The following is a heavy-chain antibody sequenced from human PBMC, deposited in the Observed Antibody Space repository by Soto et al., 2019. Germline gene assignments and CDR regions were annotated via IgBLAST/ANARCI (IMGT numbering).Heavy chain of an antibody. D-gene: IGHD2-2*02. CDR2: IYYSGST. CDR1: GGSISSSSYY. J-gene: IGHJ4*02. CDR3: ARGFPDIVVVPAAIGVGSPFDY. V-gene: IGHV4-39*01. Sequence: QLQLQESGPGLVKPSETLSLTCTVSGGSISSSSYYWGWIRQPPGKGLEWIGSIYYSGSTYYNPSLKSRVTISVDTSKNQFSLKLSSVTAADTAVYYCARGFPDIVVVPAAIGVGSPFDYWGQGTLVTVSS.